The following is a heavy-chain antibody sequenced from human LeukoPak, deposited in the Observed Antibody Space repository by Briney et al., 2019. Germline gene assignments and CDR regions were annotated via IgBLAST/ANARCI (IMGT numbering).Heavy chain of an antibody. CDR2: IRYDGSNK. Sequence: GGSLRLSCAASGFKFSFYGMHWVRQAPGKGLEWVAFIRYDGSNKYYADSVKGRFTISRDNSKNTLYLQMNSLRAEDTAVYYCAKGKLLWFGELLCDYWGQGTLVTVSS. CDR1: GFKFSFYG. D-gene: IGHD3-10*01. J-gene: IGHJ4*02. CDR3: AKGKLLWFGELLCDY. V-gene: IGHV3-30*02.